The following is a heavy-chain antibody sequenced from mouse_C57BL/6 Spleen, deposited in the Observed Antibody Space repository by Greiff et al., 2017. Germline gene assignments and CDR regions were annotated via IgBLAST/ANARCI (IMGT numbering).Heavy chain of an antibody. CDR2: IDPSDSYT. CDR3: ASYGNYEGRFDY. CDR1: GYTFTSYW. Sequence: QVQLKQPGAELVMPGASVKLSCKASGYTFTSYWMHWVKQRPGQGLEWIGEIDPSDSYTNYNQKFKGKSTLTVDKSSSTAYMQLSSLTSEDSAVYYCASYGNYEGRFDYWGQGTTLTVSS. V-gene: IGHV1-69*01. J-gene: IGHJ2*01. D-gene: IGHD2-1*01.